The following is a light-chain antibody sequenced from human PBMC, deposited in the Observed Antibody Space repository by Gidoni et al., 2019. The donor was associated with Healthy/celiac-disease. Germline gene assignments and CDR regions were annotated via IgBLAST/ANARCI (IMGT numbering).Light chain of an antibody. Sequence: ELVFTQSPATLSLSPGERATLSCRASQSVSSYLAWYQQKPGQAPRLLIYDASNRATGIPARFSGSGSGTDFTLTISSLEPEDFAVYYCQQRSNYTFXQXTKLEIK. CDR1: QSVSSY. V-gene: IGKV3-11*01. CDR2: DAS. J-gene: IGKJ2*01. CDR3: QQRSNYT.